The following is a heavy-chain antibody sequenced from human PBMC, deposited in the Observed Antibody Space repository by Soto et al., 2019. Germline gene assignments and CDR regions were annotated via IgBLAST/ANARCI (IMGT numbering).Heavy chain of an antibody. J-gene: IGHJ4*02. D-gene: IGHD5-18*01. CDR1: GGSISSYY. CDR3: ARGYGGFDY. CDR2: IYYSGST. V-gene: IGHV4-59*12. Sequence: SETLSLTCTVSGGSISSYYWSWIRQPPGKRLDWIGYIYYSGSTTYNPPFKSRVTISVDTSKNQVSLKLSSVTAADTAVYYCARGYGGFDYWGQGTLVTVSS.